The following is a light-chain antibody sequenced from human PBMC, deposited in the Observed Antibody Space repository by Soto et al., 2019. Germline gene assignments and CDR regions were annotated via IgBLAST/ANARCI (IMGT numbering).Light chain of an antibody. CDR2: DAS. J-gene: IGKJ1*01. V-gene: IGKV3-11*01. Sequence: EIVLTQSPATLSLSPGERATLSCRASQSVSSYLAWYQQKPGQAPRLLIYDASNRATGIPARFSGSGSGTECTLTISSLEPEDFAVYYCQQRSNWPGTFGQGTKVDIK. CDR1: QSVSSY. CDR3: QQRSNWPGT.